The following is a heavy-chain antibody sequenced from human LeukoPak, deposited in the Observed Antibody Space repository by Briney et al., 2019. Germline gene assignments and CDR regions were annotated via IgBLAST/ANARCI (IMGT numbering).Heavy chain of an antibody. CDR1: GGSISSSSYY. D-gene: IGHD1-26*01. V-gene: IGHV4-61*01. J-gene: IGHJ6*02. CDR3: ARDRRLVGGSYQTYYYYGMDV. Sequence: PSETLSLTCTVSGGSISSSSYYWSWIRQPPGKGLEWIGYIYYSGSTNYNPSLKSRVTISVDTSKNQFSLKLSSVTAADTAVYYCARDRRLVGGSYQTYYYYGMDVWGQGTTVTVSS. CDR2: IYYSGST.